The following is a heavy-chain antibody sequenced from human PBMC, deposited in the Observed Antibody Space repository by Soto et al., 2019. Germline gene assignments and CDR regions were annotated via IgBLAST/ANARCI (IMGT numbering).Heavy chain of an antibody. J-gene: IGHJ4*02. Sequence: QVQLVESGGGVVQPGRPLRLSCAASGFTFSSYAMHWVRQAPGKGLEWVAVISYDGSNKYYADSVKGRFTISRDNSKNTLYLQMNSLRAEDTAVYYCARAGSTMIVVVSYWGQGTLVTVSS. CDR3: ARAGSTMIVVVSY. CDR1: GFTFSSYA. CDR2: ISYDGSNK. V-gene: IGHV3-30-3*01. D-gene: IGHD3-22*01.